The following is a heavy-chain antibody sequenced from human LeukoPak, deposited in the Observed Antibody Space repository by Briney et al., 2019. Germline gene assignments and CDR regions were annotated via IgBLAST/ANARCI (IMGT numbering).Heavy chain of an antibody. CDR2: INHSGST. V-gene: IGHV4-34*01. J-gene: IGHJ6*03. Sequence: PSETLSLTCAVYGGSFSGYYWSWIRQPPGKGLEWIGEINHSGSTNYNPSLTNRVTISVDTSKNQFSLKLSSVTAADTAVYYCARRAAAPYYYYYYMDVWGKGTTVTISS. D-gene: IGHD2-2*01. CDR1: GGSFSGYY. CDR3: ARRAAAPYYYYYYMDV.